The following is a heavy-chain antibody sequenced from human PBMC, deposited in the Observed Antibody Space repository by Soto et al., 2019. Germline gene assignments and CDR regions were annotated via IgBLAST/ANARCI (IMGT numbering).Heavy chain of an antibody. J-gene: IGHJ6*02. CDR1: GYSFTSYW. V-gene: IGHV5-10-1*01. D-gene: IGHD6-6*01. Sequence: GESLKISCKGSGYSFTSYWISWVRQMPGKGLEWMGRIDPSDSYTNYSPSFQGHVTISADKSISTAYLQWSSLKASDTAMYYRARQEYSSSYYYYYGMDVWGQGTTVTVSS. CDR2: IDPSDSYT. CDR3: ARQEYSSSYYYYYGMDV.